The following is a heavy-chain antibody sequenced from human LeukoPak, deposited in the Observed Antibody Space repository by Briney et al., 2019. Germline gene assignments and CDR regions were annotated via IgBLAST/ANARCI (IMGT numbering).Heavy chain of an antibody. V-gene: IGHV4-39*07. CDR3: ARAGGGFGVPPSY. CDR1: GGSISSSSYY. D-gene: IGHD3-10*01. Sequence: KPSETLSLTCTVSGGSISSSSYYWGWIRQPPGKGLEWIGSIYYSGSTYYNPSLKSRVTISVDTSKNQFSLKLSSVTAADTGVYYCARAGGGFGVPPSYWGQGTLVTVSS. J-gene: IGHJ4*02. CDR2: IYYSGST.